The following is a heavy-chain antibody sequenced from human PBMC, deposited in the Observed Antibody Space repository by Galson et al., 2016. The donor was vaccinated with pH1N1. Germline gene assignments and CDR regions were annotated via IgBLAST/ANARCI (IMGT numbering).Heavy chain of an antibody. CDR3: ARARTTWYLLADAFDI. CDR2: VFASGNT. J-gene: IGHJ3*02. V-gene: IGHV4-61*02. Sequence: TLSLTCTVSGGSIGGGYYIWTWIRQPAGKGLEWIGRVFASGNTNYNPSLKGRVTISLDTSKSQFSLKLSSVTAADTAVYYCARARTTWYLLADAFDIWGPGAVVTLSS. D-gene: IGHD1-26*01. CDR1: GGSIGGGYYI.